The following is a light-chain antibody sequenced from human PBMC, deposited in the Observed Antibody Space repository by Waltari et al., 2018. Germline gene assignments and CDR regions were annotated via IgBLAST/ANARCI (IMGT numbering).Light chain of an antibody. V-gene: IGLV2-8*01. CDR2: EVS. CDR1: SSDVGRHNH. Sequence: QSALTQPPSASGSPGQSVPISCTGTSSDVGRHNHVSWYQQHPGKAPNLMLYEVSNRPSGVPARLSGSKSGNTASLTVSGLQAEDEADYYCSSYAGSNNVVFGGGTKLTVL. J-gene: IGLJ2*01. CDR3: SSYAGSNNVV.